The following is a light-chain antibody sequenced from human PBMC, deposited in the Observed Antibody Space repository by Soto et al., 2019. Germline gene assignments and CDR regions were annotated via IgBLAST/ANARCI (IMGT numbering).Light chain of an antibody. CDR1: TSDVGASNY. Sequence: QSALTQPASVSGSPGQSITISCTGTTSDVGASNYVSWYQHHPGQAPKLMFYEVSTRPSGISHRFSGSKSGNTASMTISGLQAEDEADYYCASLTTTNFVFGTGTKVTVL. CDR2: EVS. CDR3: ASLTTTNFV. V-gene: IGLV2-14*01. J-gene: IGLJ1*01.